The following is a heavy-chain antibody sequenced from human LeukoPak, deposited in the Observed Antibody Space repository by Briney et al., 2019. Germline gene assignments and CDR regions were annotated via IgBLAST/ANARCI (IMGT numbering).Heavy chain of an antibody. J-gene: IGHJ3*02. V-gene: IGHV3-21*04. D-gene: IGHD6-19*01. CDR3: AKPSSVAGTLNAFDI. CDR2: ISSSSSYI. Sequence: GGSLRLSCAVSGFTFSSYSMNWVRQAPGKGLEWVSSISSSSSYIYYADSVKGRFTISRDNSKNTLYLQMNSLRAEDTAVYYCAKPSSVAGTLNAFDIWGQGTMVTVSS. CDR1: GFTFSSYS.